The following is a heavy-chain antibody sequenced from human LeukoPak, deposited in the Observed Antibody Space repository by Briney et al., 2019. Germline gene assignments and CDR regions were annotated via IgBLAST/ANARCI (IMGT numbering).Heavy chain of an antibody. J-gene: IGHJ6*02. CDR3: ASPYDFWSGDYYYYYGMDV. D-gene: IGHD3-3*01. CDR2: IKQDGSEK. Sequence: GGSLRLSCAASGFTFSSYWMSWVRQAPGKGLEWVANIKQDGSEKYYVDSVKGRFTISRDNAKNSLYLQMNSLRAEDTAVYYCASPYDFWSGDYYYYYGMDVWGQGTTVIVSS. V-gene: IGHV3-7*01. CDR1: GFTFSSYW.